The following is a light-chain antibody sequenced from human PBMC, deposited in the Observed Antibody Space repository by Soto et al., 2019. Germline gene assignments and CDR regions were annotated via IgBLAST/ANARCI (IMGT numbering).Light chain of an antibody. J-gene: IGKJ1*01. V-gene: IGKV1-27*01. CDR2: AAS. CDR1: QGIANY. Sequence: DIQMTQSPSSLSASVGDRVTITCRASQGIANYLAWYQQKPGQVPKLLIYAASTLQSGVPSRFSGSGSGTGFTLTISSLRPEDVATYYCQKYYSARWTFGQGTKVDIK. CDR3: QKYYSARWT.